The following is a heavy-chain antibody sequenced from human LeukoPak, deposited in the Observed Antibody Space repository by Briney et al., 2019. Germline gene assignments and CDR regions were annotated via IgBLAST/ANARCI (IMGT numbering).Heavy chain of an antibody. J-gene: IGHJ4*02. Sequence: SETLSLTCTVSGGSISSSSYYWGWIRQPPGKGLEWIGSIYYSGSTYYNPSLKSRVTISVDTSKNQFSLKLSSVTAADTAVYYCASFPGRVVPAAGFDYWGQGTLVTVSS. CDR2: IYYSGST. V-gene: IGHV4-39*01. D-gene: IGHD2-2*01. CDR3: ASFPGRVVPAAGFDY. CDR1: GGSISSSSYY.